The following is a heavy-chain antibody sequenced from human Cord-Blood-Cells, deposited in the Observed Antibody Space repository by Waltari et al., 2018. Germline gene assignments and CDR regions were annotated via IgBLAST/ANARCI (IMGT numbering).Heavy chain of an antibody. CDR3: ARSRNRNIVHNWFDP. D-gene: IGHD2-21*01. Sequence: QVQLQQWGAGLLKPSETLSLTCAVYGGSFSGYYWSWIRQPPGKGLEWIGEINHSGNNHHNPYLKGRVTISVDTSKNQFSLELSSVTAADTGVYYWARSRNRNIVHNWFDPWGQGTLVTVSS. CDR1: GGSFSGYY. CDR2: INHSGNN. V-gene: IGHV4-34*01. J-gene: IGHJ5*02.